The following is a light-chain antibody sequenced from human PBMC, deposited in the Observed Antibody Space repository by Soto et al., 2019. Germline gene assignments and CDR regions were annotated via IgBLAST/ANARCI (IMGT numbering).Light chain of an antibody. CDR1: SSDVGGYNY. CDR3: SSYTISSTHVV. Sequence: QSALTQPASVSGSPGQSITISCTGTSSDVGGYNYVSWYPQHPGKAPKLMIYDVSNRPSGVSNRFSGSKAGNTASLTISGLQAEYEADYYCSSYTISSTHVVFGGGTKLTVL. J-gene: IGLJ2*01. V-gene: IGLV2-14*01. CDR2: DVS.